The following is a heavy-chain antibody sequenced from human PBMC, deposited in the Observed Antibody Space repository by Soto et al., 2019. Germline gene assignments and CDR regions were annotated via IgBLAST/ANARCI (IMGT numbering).Heavy chain of an antibody. CDR1: GGSVTSYY. D-gene: IGHD2-21*01. CDR2: IYYSGST. J-gene: IGHJ6*02. V-gene: IGHV4-59*02. CDR3: ARGTEYTHIASYQYGVDV. Sequence: SEKLSLTCTVSGGSVTSYYWSWIRQPPGKGMEWIAYIYYSGSTNYNPSLKSRVTVSVDMSKNQFSLTLTSVTAADTAVYYCARGTEYTHIASYQYGVDVWGQGNTVTVSS.